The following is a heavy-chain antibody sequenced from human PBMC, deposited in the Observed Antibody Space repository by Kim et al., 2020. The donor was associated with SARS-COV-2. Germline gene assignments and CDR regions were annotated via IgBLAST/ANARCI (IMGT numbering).Heavy chain of an antibody. CDR1: GFPFSNFA. V-gene: IGHV3-23*01. CDR3: AKYRGPDYSNYDMDV. D-gene: IGHD3-16*02. CDR2: MTGSGGNS. Sequence: GGSLRLSCTASGFPFSNFAMTWVRPAPGKGLEWVADMTGSGGNSYYADSVKGRFTISRDNSKNTLYLQMSSLRAEDTALYFCAKYRGPDYSNYDMDVWGKGTAVTVAS. J-gene: IGHJ6*03.